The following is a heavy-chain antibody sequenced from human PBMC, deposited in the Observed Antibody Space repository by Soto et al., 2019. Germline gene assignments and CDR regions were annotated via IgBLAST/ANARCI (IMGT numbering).Heavy chain of an antibody. CDR2: IKSKTDGGTT. D-gene: IGHD3-22*01. V-gene: IGHV3-15*07. CDR3: TTDPPNHYDGSGPGADAFDI. Sequence: GGSLRLSCAASGFTFSNAWMNWVRQAPGKGLEWVGRIKSKTDGGTTDYAAPVKGRFTISRDDSKNTLYLQMNSLKTEDTAVYYCTTDPPNHYDGSGPGADAFDIWGQGTMVTV. J-gene: IGHJ3*02. CDR1: GFTFSNAW.